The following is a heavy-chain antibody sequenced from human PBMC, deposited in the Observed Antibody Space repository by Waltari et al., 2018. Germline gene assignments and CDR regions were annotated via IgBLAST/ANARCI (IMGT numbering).Heavy chain of an antibody. J-gene: IGHJ2*01. CDR3: ARHRNRNWYFDL. D-gene: IGHD4-4*01. CDR1: GGSISSSSYH. Sequence: QLQLQESGPGLVKPSETLSLTCTVSGGSISSSSYHWGWIRQPPGKGLEWIGSIYYSGSTYYNPSLKSRVTISVDTSKNQFSLKLSSVTAADTAVYYCARHRNRNWYFDLWGRGTLVTVSS. CDR2: IYYSGST. V-gene: IGHV4-39*01.